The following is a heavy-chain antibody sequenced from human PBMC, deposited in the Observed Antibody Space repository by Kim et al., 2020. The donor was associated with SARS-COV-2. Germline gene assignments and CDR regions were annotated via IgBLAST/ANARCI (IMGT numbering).Heavy chain of an antibody. D-gene: IGHD3-10*01. CDR2: IYHSGST. Sequence: SETLSLTCTVSGYSISSGYYWGWIRQPPGKGLEWIGSIYHSGSTYYNPSLKSRVTISVDTSKNQFSLKLSSVTAADTAVYYCARDPGYGSGSYYNDYWG. J-gene: IGHJ4*01. CDR3: ARDPGYGSGSYYNDY. V-gene: IGHV4-38-2*02. CDR1: GYSISSGYY.